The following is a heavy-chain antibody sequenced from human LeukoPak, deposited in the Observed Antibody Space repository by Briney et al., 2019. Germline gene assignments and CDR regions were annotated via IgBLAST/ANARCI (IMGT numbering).Heavy chain of an antibody. J-gene: IGHJ6*03. CDR3: ATYCSSVSCYSPLYYMDV. V-gene: IGHV1-18*01. D-gene: IGHD2-2*02. CDR2: ISAHSGTT. CDR1: GYTFTHYD. Sequence: ASVKVSCKASGYTFTHYDISWVRQAPGQGLEWMGWISAHSGTTNIAQKFQGRLTMTTDTSTNTAYMELRSLRSDDTAVYYCATYCSSVSCYSPLYYMDVWGKGTTVTVSS.